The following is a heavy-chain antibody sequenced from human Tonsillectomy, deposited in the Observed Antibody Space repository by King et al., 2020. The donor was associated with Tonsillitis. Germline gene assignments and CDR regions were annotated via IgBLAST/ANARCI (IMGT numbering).Heavy chain of an antibody. CDR2: IRSRPYGGTT. Sequence: VQLVESGGGLVQPGRSLRLSCTASGFTFGDYGMSWFRQAPGKGLEWVAFIRSRPYGGTTEYAASVIGRFTISRDDSKSIAYLQMNSLKTEDTAVYYCGVWRPIYGMDVWGQGTTVTVSS. D-gene: IGHD2-8*01. V-gene: IGHV3-49*03. CDR1: GFTFGDYG. CDR3: GVWRPIYGMDV. J-gene: IGHJ6*02.